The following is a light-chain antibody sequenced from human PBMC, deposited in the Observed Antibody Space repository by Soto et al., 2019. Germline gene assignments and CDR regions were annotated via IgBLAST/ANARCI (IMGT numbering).Light chain of an antibody. CDR1: QSISSY. J-gene: IGKJ3*01. V-gene: IGKV1-39*01. CDR3: PQSYSTAT. Sequence: DIQMTQSPSSLSASVGDRVTITCRASQSISSYLNWYQQKPGKAPKLLIYAASSLQSGVPSRFSGSGSGTDFTLTISSLQPEDFATYYCPQSYSTATFGPGTKVDIK. CDR2: AAS.